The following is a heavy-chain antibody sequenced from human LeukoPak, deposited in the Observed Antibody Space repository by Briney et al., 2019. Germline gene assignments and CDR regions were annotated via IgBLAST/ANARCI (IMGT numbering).Heavy chain of an antibody. CDR1: GYTFTGYY. V-gene: IGHV1-2*02. Sequence: ASVKVSCKASGYTFTGYYMHWVRQAPGQGLEWMGWINPNSGATNYAQKFQGRVTMTRDTSISTAYMELSRLISDDTAVYYCARVSQSRVVAAFDIWGQGTMVTVSS. CDR3: ARVSQSRVVAAFDI. CDR2: INPNSGAT. J-gene: IGHJ3*02. D-gene: IGHD2-15*01.